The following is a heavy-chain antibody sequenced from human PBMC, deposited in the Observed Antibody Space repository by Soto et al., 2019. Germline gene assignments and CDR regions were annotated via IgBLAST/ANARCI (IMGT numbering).Heavy chain of an antibody. CDR3: ARDYPPLTYYYDSSGYFGY. D-gene: IGHD3-22*01. Sequence: GGSLRLSCAASGFTFSSYSMNWVRQAPGKGLEWVSYISSSSSTIYYADSVKGRFTISRENAKNSLYLQMNSLRDEDTAVYYCARDYPPLTYYYDSSGYFGYWGQGTLVTVSS. J-gene: IGHJ4*02. CDR2: ISSSSSTI. V-gene: IGHV3-48*02. CDR1: GFTFSSYS.